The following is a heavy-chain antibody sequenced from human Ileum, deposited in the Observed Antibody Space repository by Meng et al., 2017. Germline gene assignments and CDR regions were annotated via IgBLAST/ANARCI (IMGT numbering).Heavy chain of an antibody. CDR2: ISSDGANK. Sequence: QVQLVGSWGGVFQPGASLRLSVAASGFTFSSYAMYWVRQAPGKGLEWVAVISSDGANKYYTDSVKGRFTISRDNSKNTLSLQMNSLAAEDTAVYYCARDLLRACDYWGPGTLVTVSS. D-gene: IGHD1-26*01. J-gene: IGHJ4*02. V-gene: IGHV3-30*10. CDR3: ARDLLRACDY. CDR1: GFTFSSYA.